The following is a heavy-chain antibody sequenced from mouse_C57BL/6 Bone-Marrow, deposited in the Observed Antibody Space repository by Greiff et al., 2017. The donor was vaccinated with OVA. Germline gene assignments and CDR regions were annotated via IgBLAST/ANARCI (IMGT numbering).Heavy chain of an antibody. J-gene: IGHJ1*03. CDR3: ARDSNYEGWYFDV. Sequence: VQLQQSGAELARPGASVKLSCKASGYTFTSYGISWVKQRTGQGLEWIGEIYPRSGNTYYNEKFKGKATLTADKSSSTAYMELRSLTSEDSAVYFCARDSNYEGWYFDVWGTVTTVTVSS. V-gene: IGHV1-81*01. CDR2: IYPRSGNT. CDR1: GYTFTSYG. D-gene: IGHD2-5*01.